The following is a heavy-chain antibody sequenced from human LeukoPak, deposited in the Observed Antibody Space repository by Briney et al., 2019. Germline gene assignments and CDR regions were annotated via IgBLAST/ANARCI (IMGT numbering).Heavy chain of an antibody. CDR1: GYTFTSYD. D-gene: IGHD3-10*01. CDR2: MNPNSGNT. J-gene: IGHJ4*02. Sequence: EASVRVSCKASGYTFTSYDINWVRQATGQGLEWMGWMNPNSGNTGYAQKFQGRVTMTRNTSISTAYMELSSLRSEDTAVYYCARVFFRYGVTELDYWGQGTLVTVSS. V-gene: IGHV1-8*01. CDR3: ARVFFRYGVTELDY.